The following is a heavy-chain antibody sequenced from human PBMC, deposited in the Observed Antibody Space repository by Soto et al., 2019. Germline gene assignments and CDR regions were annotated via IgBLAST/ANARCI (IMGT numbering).Heavy chain of an antibody. J-gene: IGHJ3*01. V-gene: IGHV4-59*01. D-gene: IGHD3-16*01. CDR1: GGSTSRYS. CDR2: ISYSGST. Sequence: TGSGGSTSRYSRIPFRQPPEKRLEWIGYISYSGSTNYNPSLKSRVTISVDTSKNQFSLKLSSVTAADTAVYYCARLVFFFWGAAFDV. CDR3: ARLVFFFWGAAFDV.